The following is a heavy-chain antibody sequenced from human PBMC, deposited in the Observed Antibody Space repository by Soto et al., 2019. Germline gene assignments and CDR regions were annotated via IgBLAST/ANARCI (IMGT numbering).Heavy chain of an antibody. D-gene: IGHD1-26*01. V-gene: IGHV3-72*01. J-gene: IGHJ4*02. CDR3: GRVHSGTYTFDY. CDR2: TRNQAHSYTT. CDR1: GFSFSDHY. Sequence: GGSLRLSCAASGFSFSDHYIGWVRQAPGKGLEWVGRTRNQAHSYTTEYAASVKGRFTLSRDNSKSSVYLQMNSLTTEDTAVYYCGRVHSGTYTFDYWGQGTLVTVS.